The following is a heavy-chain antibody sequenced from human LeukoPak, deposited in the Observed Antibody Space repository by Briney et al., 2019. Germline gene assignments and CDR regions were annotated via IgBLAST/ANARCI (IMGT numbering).Heavy chain of an antibody. CDR3: AKIRCSNAICPSRPIDY. V-gene: IGHV3-9*01. J-gene: IGHJ4*02. CDR1: GFTFDDYA. Sequence: GGSLRLSCAASGFTFDDYAMQWVRQPPGKGLEWVSGIRWNSGNISYADSVKVRFTISRDNAKNSLYLQMNSLRVEDTALYYCAKIRCSNAICPSRPIDYWGQGTLVTVSS. D-gene: IGHD2-2*01. CDR2: IRWNSGNI.